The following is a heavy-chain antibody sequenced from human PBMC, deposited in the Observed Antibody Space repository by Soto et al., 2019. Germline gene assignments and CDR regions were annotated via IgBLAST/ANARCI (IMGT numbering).Heavy chain of an antibody. CDR3: ARRESYGSGSYSLDS. J-gene: IGHJ4*02. D-gene: IGHD3-10*01. V-gene: IGHV1-2*02. CDR1: GYSFSDYY. CDR2: INPNRGGT. Sequence: AASVKVSCKASGYSFSDYYVHWVRQAPGQGLEWMGWINPNRGGTNLAQKFQGRVTLTRDTSITTAYMEITRLRPGDTAIYYCARRESYGSGSYSLDSWGQGTPVTVSS.